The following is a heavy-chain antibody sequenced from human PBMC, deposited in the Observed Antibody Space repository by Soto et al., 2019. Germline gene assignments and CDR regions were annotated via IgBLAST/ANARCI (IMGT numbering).Heavy chain of an antibody. CDR1: GFNFNTYF. Sequence: QVQLVQSGGGVVQPGRSLRLSCAASGFNFNTYFMHWVRQAPGKGLAWVAMIFPNGRDKDYADSVKGRFTTSRDTSNNRMYRQLDSLRPEDTAVYYCARDDEYGSNCDLACWGQGALVTVSS. D-gene: IGHD1-26*01. J-gene: IGHJ4*02. V-gene: IGHV3-30*13. CDR3: ARDDEYGSNCDLAC. CDR2: IFPNGRDK.